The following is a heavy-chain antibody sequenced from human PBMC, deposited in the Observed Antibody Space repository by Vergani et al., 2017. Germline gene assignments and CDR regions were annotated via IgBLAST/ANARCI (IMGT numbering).Heavy chain of an antibody. CDR2: IRPGGTTG. V-gene: IGHV3-11*04. Sequence: LEESGGGLVKPGGSLRLSCAASGYKFSDYYMRWIRQAPGKGLEWVSHIRPGGTTGSYTASVTGRFTVSRDNDKNSLILDMTTLRVEDTAVYYCPKNPGISTTRHYYAMDVWGQGTTVTVSS. D-gene: IGHD1-1*01. J-gene: IGHJ6*02. CDR3: PKNPGISTTRHYYAMDV. CDR1: GYKFSDYY.